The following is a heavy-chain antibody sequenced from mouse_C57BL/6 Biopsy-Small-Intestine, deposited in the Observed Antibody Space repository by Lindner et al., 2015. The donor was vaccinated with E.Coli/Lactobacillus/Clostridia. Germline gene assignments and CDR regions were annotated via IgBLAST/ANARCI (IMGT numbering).Heavy chain of an antibody. CDR3: ARERGSSSPGWIFYF. V-gene: IGHV1-81*01. CDR2: IIPIFGTT. Sequence: SVKVSCKASGGTFSSYAISWVRQAPGQGLEWMGGIIPIFGTTNYAQTFQGRVTITADESTSTAYMELSSLTSEDTAVYYCARERGSSSPGWIFYFWGQGTLVTVSS. D-gene: IGHD6-1*01. CDR1: GGTFSSYA. J-gene: IGHJ4*01.